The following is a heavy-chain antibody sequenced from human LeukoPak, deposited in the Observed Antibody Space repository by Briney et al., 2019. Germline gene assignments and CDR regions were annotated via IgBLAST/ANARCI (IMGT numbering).Heavy chain of an antibody. CDR1: GFTFNTYT. V-gene: IGHV3-48*04. D-gene: IGHD1-26*01. CDR3: ARASRWELVDY. CDR2: ISSSSSSI. J-gene: IGHJ4*02. Sequence: GGSLRLSCAASGFTFNTYTMSWVRQTPGQGLEWVSYISSSSSSIYYADSVKGRFTISRDNAKNSLFLQMNSLRGEDTAVYYCARASRWELVDYWGQGTLVTVSS.